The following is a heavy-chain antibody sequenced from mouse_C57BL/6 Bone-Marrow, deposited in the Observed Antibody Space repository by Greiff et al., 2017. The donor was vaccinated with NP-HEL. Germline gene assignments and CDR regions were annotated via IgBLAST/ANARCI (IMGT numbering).Heavy chain of an antibody. D-gene: IGHD2-5*01. CDR3: ARNSNYEGGGFAY. V-gene: IGHV1-55*01. CDR1: GYTFTSYW. Sequence: QVPLQQPGAELVKPGASVKMSCKASGYTFTSYWITWVKQRPGQGLEWIGDIYPGSGSTTYNEKFKSKATLTVDTSSSTAYMQLSSLTSEDSAVYYCARNSNYEGGGFAYWGQGTLVTVSA. CDR2: IYPGSGST. J-gene: IGHJ3*01.